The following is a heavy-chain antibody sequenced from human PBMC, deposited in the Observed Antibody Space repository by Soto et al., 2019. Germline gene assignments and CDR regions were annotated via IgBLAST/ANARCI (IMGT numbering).Heavy chain of an antibody. J-gene: IGHJ3*02. CDR3: AKVEEGSASDT. V-gene: IGHV3-9*01. CDR2: ISCNSGSI. Sequence: SLRLSCAASGFTFDDYAMHWVRQAPGKGLEWVSGISCNSGSIGYADSVKGRFTISRDNAKNSLYLQMNSLRAEDTALYYCAKVEEGSASDTWGKGTMVNVSS. CDR1: GFTFDDYA.